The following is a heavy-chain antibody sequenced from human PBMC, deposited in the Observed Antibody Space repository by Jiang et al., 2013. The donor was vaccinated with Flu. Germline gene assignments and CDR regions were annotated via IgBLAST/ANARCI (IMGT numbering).Heavy chain of an antibody. D-gene: IGHD3-9*01. CDR1: GFSLSTSGVG. J-gene: IGHJ5*02. CDR2: IYWNDDK. CDR3: AHRAYDILSPRGFDP. Sequence: KPTQTLTLTCTFSGFSLSTSGVGVGWIRQPPGKALEWLALIYWNDDKRYSPSLKSRLTITKDTSKNQVVLTMTNMDPVDTATYYCAHRAYDILSPRGFDPWGQGTLVTVSS. V-gene: IGHV2-5*01.